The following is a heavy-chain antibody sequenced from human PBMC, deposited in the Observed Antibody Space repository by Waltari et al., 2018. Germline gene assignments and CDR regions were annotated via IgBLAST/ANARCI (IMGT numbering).Heavy chain of an antibody. CDR3: ARGTYYDFWSGYYNWFDP. V-gene: IGHV4-31*03. Sequence: QVQLQESGPGLVKPSQTLSLTCTVSGGSISSGGYYWSWIRQHPGKGLEWIGYIYYSGSTYYTPSLKSRVTISVDTSKNQFSLKLSSVTAADTAVYYCARGTYYDFWSGYYNWFDPWGQGTLVTVSS. J-gene: IGHJ5*02. CDR2: IYYSGST. D-gene: IGHD3-3*01. CDR1: GGSISSGGYY.